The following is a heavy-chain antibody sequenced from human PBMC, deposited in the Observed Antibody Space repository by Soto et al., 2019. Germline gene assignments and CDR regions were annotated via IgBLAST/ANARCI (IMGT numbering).Heavy chain of an antibody. V-gene: IGHV4-30-2*01. Sequence: SETLSLTCAVSGGSISSGGYSWSWIRQPPGKGLEWIGYIYHSGSTYYNPSLKSRVTISVDRSKNQFSLKLSSVTAADTAVYYCTTGYYSYYFDYWGQGTLVTVSS. CDR2: IYHSGST. CDR3: TTGYYSYYFDY. J-gene: IGHJ4*02. D-gene: IGHD3-9*01. CDR1: GGSISSGGYS.